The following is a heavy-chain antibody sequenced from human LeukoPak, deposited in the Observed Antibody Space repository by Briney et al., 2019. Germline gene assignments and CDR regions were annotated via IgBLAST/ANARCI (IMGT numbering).Heavy chain of an antibody. J-gene: IGHJ4*02. V-gene: IGHV3-74*01. Sequence: GGSLRLSCAASGFTFSSYWMYWVRQAPGKGLVWISRINGDGSTTHHADFVKGRFTISRDNVKNTLYLQMNSLRAEDTAVYYCARGDYYGSGSYYLSLDYWGQGTLVTVSS. D-gene: IGHD3-10*01. CDR2: INGDGSTT. CDR1: GFTFSSYW. CDR3: ARGDYYGSGSYYLSLDY.